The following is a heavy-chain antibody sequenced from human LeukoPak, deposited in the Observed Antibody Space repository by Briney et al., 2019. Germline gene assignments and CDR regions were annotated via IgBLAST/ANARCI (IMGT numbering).Heavy chain of an antibody. J-gene: IGHJ4*02. D-gene: IGHD6-19*01. Sequence: GGSLRLSCAASGFTFSSYSMNWVRQAPGKGLEWVSYISSSSSTIYYADSVQGRFTISRDNAKNSLYLQMNSLRAEDTAVYYCARDGRIAVAGSDYWGQGTLVTVSS. CDR3: ARDGRIAVAGSDY. CDR2: ISSSSSTI. V-gene: IGHV3-48*01. CDR1: GFTFSSYS.